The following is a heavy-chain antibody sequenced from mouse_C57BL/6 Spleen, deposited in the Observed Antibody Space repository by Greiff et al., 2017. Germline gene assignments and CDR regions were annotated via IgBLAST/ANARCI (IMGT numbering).Heavy chain of an antibody. D-gene: IGHD1-1*01. J-gene: IGHJ2*01. CDR1: GYAFSSYW. V-gene: IGHV1-80*01. Sequence: VQLQQSGAELVKPGASVKISCKASGYAFSSYWMNWVKQRPGKGLEWIGQIYPGDGDTNYNGKFKGKATLTADKSSSTAYMQLSSLTSEDSAVYFCARKSSYLPYYIDYWGQGTTLTVSS. CDR3: ARKSSYLPYYIDY. CDR2: IYPGDGDT.